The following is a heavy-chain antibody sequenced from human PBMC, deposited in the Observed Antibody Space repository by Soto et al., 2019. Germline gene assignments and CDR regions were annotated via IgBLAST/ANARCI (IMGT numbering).Heavy chain of an antibody. J-gene: IGHJ6*02. CDR1: GFTFSNYA. Sequence: GGSLRLSCAASGFTFSNYAMSWVRQAPGKGLEWVSYISGSGGNTYYADSGKGRFTISRENSRNTLYLKMTSLRGEGTAIYYCAKVHNGMDIWGQGTTVTVSS. CDR3: AKVHNGMDI. CDR2: ISGSGGNT. V-gene: IGHV3-23*01.